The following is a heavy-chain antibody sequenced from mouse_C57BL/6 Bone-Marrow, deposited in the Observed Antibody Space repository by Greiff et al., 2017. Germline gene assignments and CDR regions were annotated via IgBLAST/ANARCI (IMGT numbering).Heavy chain of an antibody. CDR3: ARNDGYYDGYFDV. Sequence: QVQLQQSGPELVKPGASVKISCKASGYAFSSSWMNWVKQRPGKGLEWIGRIYPGDGDTNYNGKFKGKATLTADKSSSTAYMQLSSLTSEDSAVXFGARNDGYYDGYFDVWGTGTTVTVSS. V-gene: IGHV1-82*01. CDR2: IYPGDGDT. CDR1: GYAFSSSW. D-gene: IGHD2-3*01. J-gene: IGHJ1*03.